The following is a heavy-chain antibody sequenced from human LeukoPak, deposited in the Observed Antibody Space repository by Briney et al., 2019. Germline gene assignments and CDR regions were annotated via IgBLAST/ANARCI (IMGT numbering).Heavy chain of an antibody. V-gene: IGHV4-59*01. J-gene: IGHJ6*02. CDR3: ARATYCSNGVCRIYGMDV. Sequence: SETLYLTCTVSGGSISNYYWSWIRQPPGKGLEWIGYIYHSGSTNHNPSLRSRLTISVDTSKNQFSLKLRSVTAADTAVYYCARATYCSNGVCRIYGMDVWGQGTTVTVSS. D-gene: IGHD2-8*01. CDR1: GGSISNYY. CDR2: IYHSGST.